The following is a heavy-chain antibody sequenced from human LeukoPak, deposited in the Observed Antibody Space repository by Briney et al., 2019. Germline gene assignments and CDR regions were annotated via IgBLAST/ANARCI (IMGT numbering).Heavy chain of an antibody. D-gene: IGHD2-2*01. J-gene: IGHJ3*02. V-gene: IGHV1-69*01. CDR2: IIPIFGTA. Sequence: SVKVSCKASGGTFSSYAISWVRQAPGQGLEWMGGIIPIFGTANYAQKFQGRVTITADESTSTAYMELSSLRSEDAAVYYCAIPAARGPWDAFDIWGQGTMVTVSS. CDR1: GGTFSSYA. CDR3: AIPAARGPWDAFDI.